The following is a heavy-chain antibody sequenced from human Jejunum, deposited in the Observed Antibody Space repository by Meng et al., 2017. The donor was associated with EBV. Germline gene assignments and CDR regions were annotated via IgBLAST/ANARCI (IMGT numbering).Heavy chain of an antibody. D-gene: IGHD4-17*01. CDR1: GDSITRGAYL. J-gene: IGHJ4*02. CDR2: IYHIGST. CDR3: ARGGPDFGDYVPFDY. Sequence: QLQPLEPGSGLVKPSQTLSLTCAVSGDSITRGAYLWSWIRQPPGKGLEWIGNIYHIGSTYYNPSLKSRVTISVDRSKNQFSLKLTSVTAADTAVYYCARGGPDFGDYVPFDYWGQGTLVTVSS. V-gene: IGHV4-30-2*01.